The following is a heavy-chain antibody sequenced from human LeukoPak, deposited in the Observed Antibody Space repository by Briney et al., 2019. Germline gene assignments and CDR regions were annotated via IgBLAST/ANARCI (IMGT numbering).Heavy chain of an antibody. CDR3: ARLDYGGDRDV. CDR2: ISSSSSYI. Sequence: GGSLRLSCAASGFTFSKTWMSWVRQAPGKGLEWVSSISSSSSYIYYADSVKGRFTISRDNAKNSLYLQMNSLRAEDTAVYYCARLDYGGDRDVWGKGTTVTVSS. D-gene: IGHD4-23*01. V-gene: IGHV3-21*01. CDR1: GFTFSKTW. J-gene: IGHJ6*04.